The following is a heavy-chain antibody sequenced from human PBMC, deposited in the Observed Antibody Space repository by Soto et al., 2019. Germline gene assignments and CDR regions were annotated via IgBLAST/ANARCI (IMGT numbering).Heavy chain of an antibody. Sequence: PSDTLSLTCAVYGGSFSGYYWSWIRQPPGKGLEWIGSTHYSGTTYYNPSLKSRVTISVDTSKNQFSLKLSSVTAADTAVYYCATVNWNYFDFWGQGNLVTVSS. V-gene: IGHV4-34*01. J-gene: IGHJ4*02. D-gene: IGHD1-1*01. CDR2: THYSGTT. CDR3: ATVNWNYFDF. CDR1: GGSFSGYY.